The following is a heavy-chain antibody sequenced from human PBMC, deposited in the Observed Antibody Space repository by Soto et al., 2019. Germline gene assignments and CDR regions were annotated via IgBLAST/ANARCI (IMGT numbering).Heavy chain of an antibody. D-gene: IGHD6-6*01. CDR1: GGSISSGGYY. CDR2: IYYSGST. J-gene: IGHJ6*03. V-gene: IGHV4-31*03. Sequence: PSETLSLTCTVSGGSISSGGYYWSWIRQHPGKGLEWIGYIYYSGSTYYNPSLKSRVTISVDTSKNQFSLKLSSVTAADTAVYYCARGNGAARLHYYYMDVWGKGTTVTVSS. CDR3: ARGNGAARLHYYYMDV.